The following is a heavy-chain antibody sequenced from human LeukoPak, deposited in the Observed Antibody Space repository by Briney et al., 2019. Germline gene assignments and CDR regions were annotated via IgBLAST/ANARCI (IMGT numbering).Heavy chain of an antibody. Sequence: PSETLSLTCAVYGGSFSGYYWSWIRQPPGKGLEWIGEINHSGSTNYNPSLKSRVTMSVDTSKNQFSLKLSSVTAADTAVYYCASGGSGSYYKSWFDPWGQGTLVTVSS. J-gene: IGHJ5*02. CDR1: GGSFSGYY. CDR3: ASGGSGSYYKSWFDP. CDR2: INHSGST. V-gene: IGHV4-34*01. D-gene: IGHD3-10*01.